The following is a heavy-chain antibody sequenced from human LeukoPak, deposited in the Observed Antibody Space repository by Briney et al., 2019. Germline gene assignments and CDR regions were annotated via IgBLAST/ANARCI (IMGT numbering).Heavy chain of an antibody. V-gene: IGHV1-3*01. CDR2: INAGNGNT. J-gene: IGHJ4*02. CDR1: GYTFTSYA. D-gene: IGHD4-11*01. CDR3: ARDPNPDYSNYCFDY. Sequence: ASVKVSCKASGYTFTSYAMHWVRQAPGQRLEWMGWINAGNGNTKYSQKFQGRVTITRDTSASTAYMELSSLRSEDAAVYYCARDPNPDYSNYCFDYWGQGTLVTVSS.